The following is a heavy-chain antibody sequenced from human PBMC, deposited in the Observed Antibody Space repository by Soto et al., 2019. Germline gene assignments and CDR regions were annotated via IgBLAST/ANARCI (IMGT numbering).Heavy chain of an antibody. CDR3: AGGDIREESGLDY. CDR1: GGSFSGYY. CDR2: INQSGSA. D-gene: IGHD3-10*01. V-gene: IGHV4-34*01. J-gene: IGHJ4*02. Sequence: SETLSLSCAVYGGSFSGYYWSWIRQPPGKGLEWVGEINQSGSANYFPSLKSRVTISVDTSKNQFSHMLISVTAADTAVYYCAGGDIREESGLDYWGQGTLVTVSS.